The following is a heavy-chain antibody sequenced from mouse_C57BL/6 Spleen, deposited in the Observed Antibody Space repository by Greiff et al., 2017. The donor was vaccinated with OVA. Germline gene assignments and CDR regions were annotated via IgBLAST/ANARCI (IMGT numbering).Heavy chain of an antibody. J-gene: IGHJ3*01. CDR2: IRSKSSNYAT. D-gene: IGHD2-4*01. Sequence: GGGLVQPKGSLKLSCAASGFTFNTYAMHWVRQAPGKGLEWVARIRSKSSNYATYYADSVKDRFTISRDDSQSMLYLQMNTLTTEDTAMDYGVREGDYDYDSWFAYWGQGTLVTVSA. CDR3: VREGDYDYDSWFAY. V-gene: IGHV10-3*01. CDR1: GFTFNTYA.